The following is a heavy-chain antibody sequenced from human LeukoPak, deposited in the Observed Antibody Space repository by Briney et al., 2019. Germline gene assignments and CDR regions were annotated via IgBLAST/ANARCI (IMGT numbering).Heavy chain of an antibody. Sequence: GGSLRLSCAASGFTFSDYFMNWIRQAPGKGLEWVSYISSSGSTINYADSVKGRFTISRDDVKLYLQMNSLRAEDTAVYYCARGRGYGGYDYNYWGQGTLVTVSS. CDR3: ARGRGYGGYDYNY. J-gene: IGHJ4*02. CDR2: ISSSGSTI. V-gene: IGHV3-11*01. D-gene: IGHD5-12*01. CDR1: GFTFSDYF.